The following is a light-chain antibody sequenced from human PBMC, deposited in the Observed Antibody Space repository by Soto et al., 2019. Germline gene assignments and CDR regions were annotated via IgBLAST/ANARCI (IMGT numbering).Light chain of an antibody. CDR1: QIVSSY. CDR3: QQRSNWL. J-gene: IGKJ2*01. Sequence: EIVLTQSPATLSLSPGERATLSCRASQIVSSYLAWYQQRPGQAPRLLIYDASNRATGIPARFSGSGSGTEFTLTISSLEPEDFAVYYCQQRSNWLFGQGTKLQIK. V-gene: IGKV3-11*01. CDR2: DAS.